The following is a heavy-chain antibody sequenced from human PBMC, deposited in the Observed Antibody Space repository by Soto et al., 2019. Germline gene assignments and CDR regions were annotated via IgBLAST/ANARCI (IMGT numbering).Heavy chain of an antibody. V-gene: IGHV3-23*01. CDR2: ISGSGGST. CDR1: GFTFSSYV. D-gene: IGHD6-19*01. J-gene: IGHJ4*02. Sequence: PGGSLRLSCAASGFTFSSYVMSWVRQAPGKGLEWVSAISGSGGSTYYADSVKGRFTISRDNSKNTLYLQMNSLRAEDTAVYYCAKTPVKQWLVFGLNYFDYWGQGTLVTVSS. CDR3: AKTPVKQWLVFGLNYFDY.